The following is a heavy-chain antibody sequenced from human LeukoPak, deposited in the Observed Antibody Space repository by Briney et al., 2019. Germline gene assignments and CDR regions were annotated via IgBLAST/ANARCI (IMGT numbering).Heavy chain of an antibody. V-gene: IGHV4-59*01. D-gene: IGHD1-20*01. CDR2: IYYSGST. CDR3: ATVHDSSPDNWAFDI. Sequence: SETLSLTCTVSGGSISSYYWSWIRQPPGKGLEWIGYIYYSGSTNYNPSLKSRVTISVDTSKNQFSLKLSSVTAEDTAVYYCATVHDSSPDNWAFDIWGQGTMVTVSS. CDR1: GGSISSYY. J-gene: IGHJ3*02.